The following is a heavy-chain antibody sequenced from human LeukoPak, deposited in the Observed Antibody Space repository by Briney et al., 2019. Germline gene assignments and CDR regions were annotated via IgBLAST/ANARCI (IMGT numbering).Heavy chain of an antibody. CDR1: GYSFTNYW. CDR2: ISPVDSDT. Sequence: GESLKISCKGSGYSFTNYWIGWVRQKPGEGLEWMAFISPVDSDTRYSPSLKGQITVSADKSLSTAYLQLSSLKASDTAMYYCARSPPGGIGYSNFDYWGQGTLVTVSS. V-gene: IGHV5-51*01. D-gene: IGHD4-23*01. CDR3: ARSPPGGIGYSNFDY. J-gene: IGHJ4*02.